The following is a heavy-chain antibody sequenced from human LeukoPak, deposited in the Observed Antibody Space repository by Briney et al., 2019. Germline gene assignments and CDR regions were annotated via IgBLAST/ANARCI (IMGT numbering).Heavy chain of an antibody. D-gene: IGHD3-16*01. CDR3: ARDLTLTVSFDI. CDR1: RGSVTTYS. CDR2: LSGSGDT. Sequence: SETLSLTCTVSRGSVTTYSWSWIRQPAGKGLEWIGRLSGSGDTNFNPSLKTRVTMSADESKNQFSLHPRSVTAADTAVYFCARDLTLTVSFDIWGQGTVVTVSS. V-gene: IGHV4-4*07. J-gene: IGHJ3*02.